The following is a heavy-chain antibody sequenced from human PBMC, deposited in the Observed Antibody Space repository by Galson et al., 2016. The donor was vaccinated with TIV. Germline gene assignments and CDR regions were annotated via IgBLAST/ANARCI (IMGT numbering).Heavy chain of an antibody. CDR3: ARGSGAYDPGSKNYHPYYMDV. D-gene: IGHD3-3*01. J-gene: IGHJ6*03. CDR1: GGSISNYY. Sequence: SETLSLTCSVSGGSISNYYWNWIRQPPGKGLEWIGHIYYSGSTSYNPSLKSRVTISVDTSENQFSLKLSSAIAADTAVDYCARGSGAYDPGSKNYHPYYMDVWGKGSTVTGSS. V-gene: IGHV4-59*01. CDR2: IYYSGST.